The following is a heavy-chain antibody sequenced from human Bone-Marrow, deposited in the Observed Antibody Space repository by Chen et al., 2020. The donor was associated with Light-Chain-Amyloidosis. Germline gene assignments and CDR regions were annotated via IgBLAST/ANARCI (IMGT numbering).Heavy chain of an antibody. D-gene: IGHD5-18*01. CDR3: AKDMKREGYTYNPSDY. Sequence: EVQLLESGGGLVQPGGSLRLSCAASGFTFSSYAMTWVRQAPGKGLEWVSGISGSGGNTYYTESVKGRFTLSRDNSKNTLYLQMSSLRADDTARYHCAKDMKREGYTYNPSDYWGQGTLVTVSS. CDR2: ISGSGGNT. J-gene: IGHJ4*02. CDR1: GFTFSSYA. V-gene: IGHV3-23*01.